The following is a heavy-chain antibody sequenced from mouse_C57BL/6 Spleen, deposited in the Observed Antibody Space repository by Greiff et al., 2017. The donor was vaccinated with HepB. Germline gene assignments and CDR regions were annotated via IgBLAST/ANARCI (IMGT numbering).Heavy chain of an antibody. CDR3: ARRDGYYDAMDY. CDR1: GYTFTSYW. D-gene: IGHD2-3*01. CDR2: IDPSDSYT. Sequence: QVQLKQPGAELVMPGASVKLSCKASGYTFTSYWMHWVKQRPGQGLEWIGEIDPSDSYTNYNQKFKGKSTLTVDKSSSTAYMQLSSLTSEDSAVYYCARRDGYYDAMDYWGQGTSVTVSS. J-gene: IGHJ4*01. V-gene: IGHV1-69*01.